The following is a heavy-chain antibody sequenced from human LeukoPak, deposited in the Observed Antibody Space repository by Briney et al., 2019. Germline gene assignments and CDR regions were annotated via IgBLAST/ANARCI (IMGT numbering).Heavy chain of an antibody. Sequence: SETLSLTCTVSGGSISRNYWSWIRQPPGKGLEWIGCRYENGGTNYIPSLKSRVTMSVDTSKNQFSLKLTSVTAADTAVYFCARDSGSYSFASWGQGTLVTVSS. CDR3: ARDSGSYSFAS. J-gene: IGHJ4*02. CDR1: GGSISRNY. CDR2: RYENGGT. V-gene: IGHV4-59*01. D-gene: IGHD1-26*01.